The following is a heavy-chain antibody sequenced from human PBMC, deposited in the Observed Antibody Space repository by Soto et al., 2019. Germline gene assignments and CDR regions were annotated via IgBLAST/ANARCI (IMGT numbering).Heavy chain of an antibody. CDR1: GFTFSSYG. J-gene: IGHJ4*02. D-gene: IGHD2-15*01. CDR2: IWYDGSNK. Sequence: VQLVESGGGVVQPGRSLRLSCAASGFTFSSYGMHWVRQAPGKGLEWVAVIWYDGSNKYYADSVKGRFTISRDNSKNTLYLQMNSLRAEDTAVYYCARNSLGYCSGGGCIGTYYFDYWGQGTLVTVSS. CDR3: ARNSLGYCSGGGCIGTYYFDY. V-gene: IGHV3-33*01.